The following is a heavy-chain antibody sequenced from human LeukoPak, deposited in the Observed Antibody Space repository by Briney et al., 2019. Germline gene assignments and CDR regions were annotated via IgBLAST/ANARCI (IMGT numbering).Heavy chain of an antibody. CDR1: GFTFSSYA. CDR2: ISGSGGNT. J-gene: IGHJ4*02. V-gene: IGHV3-23*01. D-gene: IGHD3-22*01. CDR3: AKTRDYYDSSGYYLY. Sequence: GGSLRLSCAASGFTFSSYAMGWVRQAPGKGLEWVSAISGSGGNTYYADSVKGRFTISRDNSKNTLYLQMNSLRAEDTAVYYCAKTRDYYDSSGYYLYWGQGTLVTVSS.